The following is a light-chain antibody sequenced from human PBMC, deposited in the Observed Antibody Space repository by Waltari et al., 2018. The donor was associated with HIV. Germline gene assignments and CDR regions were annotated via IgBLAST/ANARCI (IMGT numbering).Light chain of an antibody. CDR1: QSVSSNY. V-gene: IGKV3-20*01. Sequence: EIVLTQSPGTLSLSPGERGTLSCRASQSVSSNYLAWYQQKPGQAPRLLIYGSSSRATGIPDRFSGSGSETDFTLTISRLEPEDFAVYYCQQYGDSQWTFGQGTKVEI. CDR3: QQYGDSQWT. CDR2: GSS. J-gene: IGKJ1*01.